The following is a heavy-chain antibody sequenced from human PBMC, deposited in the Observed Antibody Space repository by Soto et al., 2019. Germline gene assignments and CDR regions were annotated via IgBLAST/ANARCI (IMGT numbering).Heavy chain of an antibody. J-gene: IGHJ6*01. V-gene: IGHV3-33*01. CDR3: ARDFTAGAIYNGVYYYGMDV. CDR1: VFSFNNYG. D-gene: IGHD1-1*01. Sequence: PRGSLRLSCSASVFSFNNYGMHWLRQAPGKGLEWVAVSWYDGSQTRYADSVRGRFTISRDNFQNTLYLHMDSLKAEDTAMYYCARDFTAGAIYNGVYYYGMDVWGRGTTVTVSS. CDR2: SWYDGSQT.